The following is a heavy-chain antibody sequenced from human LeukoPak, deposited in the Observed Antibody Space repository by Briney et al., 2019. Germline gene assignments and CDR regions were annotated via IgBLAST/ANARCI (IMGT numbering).Heavy chain of an antibody. CDR2: VSHDGSTK. V-gene: IGHV3-30*10. D-gene: IGHD5-18*01. J-gene: IGHJ4*02. CDR3: ARAIMGTENLHY. Sequence: GGSLRLSCAASGFSFSTYAMHWVRQAPGMGPEWVAVVSHDGSTKYYTDSVRGRFTISRDNSKNTFFLQLNGLRTGDTAVYYCARAIMGTENLHYWGQGTLVTLSS. CDR1: GFSFSTYA.